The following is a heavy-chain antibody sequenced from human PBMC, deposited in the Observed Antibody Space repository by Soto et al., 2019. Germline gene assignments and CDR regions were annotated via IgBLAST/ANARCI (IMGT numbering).Heavy chain of an antibody. D-gene: IGHD4-4*01. J-gene: IGHJ6*02. CDR1: GGSISSGGYY. V-gene: IGHV4-31*03. CDR2: IYYSGST. Sequence: QVQLQESGPGLVKPSQTLSLTCTVSGGSISSGGYYWSWIRQHPGKGLEWIGYIYYSGSTYYNPSLKSRVNISVDTSKNQFSLKLSSVTAADTAVYYCARATTVPPSYGMDVWGQGTTVTVSS. CDR3: ARATTVPPSYGMDV.